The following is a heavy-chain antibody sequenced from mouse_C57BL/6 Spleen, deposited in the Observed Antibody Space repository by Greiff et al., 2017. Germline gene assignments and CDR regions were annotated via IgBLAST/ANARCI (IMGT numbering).Heavy chain of an antibody. D-gene: IGHD4-1*01. J-gene: IGHJ4*01. CDR3: ARPDWDGYAMDY. CDR2: ISGGGGNT. V-gene: IGHV5-9*01. Sequence: EVKLMESGGGLVKPGGSLKLSCAASGFTFSSYTMSWVRQTPEKRLEWVATISGGGGNTYYPDSVKGRFTISRDNAKNTLYLQMSSLRSEDTALYYCARPDWDGYAMDYWGQGTSVTVSS. CDR1: GFTFSSYT.